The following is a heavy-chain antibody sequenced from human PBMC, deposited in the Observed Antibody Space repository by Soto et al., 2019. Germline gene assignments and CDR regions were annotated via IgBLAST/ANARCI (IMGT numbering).Heavy chain of an antibody. CDR1: GGSFSGYY. CDR3: ARKNYYDSSGYYLHGPFDY. J-gene: IGHJ4*02. V-gene: IGHV4-34*01. CDR2: SNHSGST. D-gene: IGHD3-22*01. Sequence: QVQLQQWGAGLLKPSETLSLTCAVYGGSFSGYYWSWIRQPPGKGLEWLGESNHSGSTNYNPSLKSRVTISVDTSKNQFSLKLSSVTAADTAVYYCARKNYYDSSGYYLHGPFDYWGQGTLVTVSS.